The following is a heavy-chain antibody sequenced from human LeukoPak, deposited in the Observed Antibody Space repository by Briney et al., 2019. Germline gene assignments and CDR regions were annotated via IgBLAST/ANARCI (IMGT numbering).Heavy chain of an antibody. CDR2: IYYSGGT. CDR3: AGLVGRYSSGLYYYYFDY. J-gene: IGHJ4*02. D-gene: IGHD3-22*01. CDR1: GGSISSGDYY. Sequence: PSETLSLTCTVSGGSISSGDYYWSWIRQPPGKGLEWIGYIYYSGGTYYNPSVKSRVTISIDKSKNQFFLNLSSVTAADTAVYYCAGLVGRYSSGLYYYYFDYWGQGTLVTVSS. V-gene: IGHV4-30-4*01.